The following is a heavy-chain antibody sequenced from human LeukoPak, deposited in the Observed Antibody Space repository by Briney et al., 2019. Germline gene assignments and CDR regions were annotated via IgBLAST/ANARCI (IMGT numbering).Heavy chain of an antibody. D-gene: IGHD4-17*01. CDR2: INHSGNT. V-gene: IGHV4-34*01. CDR1: GGSFSAYY. J-gene: IGHJ6*03. Sequence: PSETLSLTCAVYGGSFSAYYWSWIRQPPGKGLEWIGEINHSGNTNQNPSLKSRVTISVDTSKNQFSLKLSSVTAADTAVYYCARWGTGTVTNVGLYYYYCYMDVWGKGTTVAISS. CDR3: ARWGTGTVTNVGLYYYYCYMDV.